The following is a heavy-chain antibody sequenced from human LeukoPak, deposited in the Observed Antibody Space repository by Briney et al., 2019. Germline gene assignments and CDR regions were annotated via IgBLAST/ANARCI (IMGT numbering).Heavy chain of an antibody. CDR3: ARDRGPFVRGAFDI. V-gene: IGHV3-21*01. CDR2: ISSSSSYI. J-gene: IGHJ3*02. D-gene: IGHD3-10*01. Sequence: KTGGSLRLSCAASGFTFSSYWMNWVRQAPGKGLEWVSSISSSSSYIYYADSVKGRFTISRDNAKNSLYLQMNSLRAEDTAVYYCARDRGPFVRGAFDIWGQGAMVTVPS. CDR1: GFTFSSYW.